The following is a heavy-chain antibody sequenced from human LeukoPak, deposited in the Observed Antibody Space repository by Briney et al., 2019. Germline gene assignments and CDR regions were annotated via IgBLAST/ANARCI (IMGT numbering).Heavy chain of an antibody. D-gene: IGHD2-2*01. CDR1: GGSISGHY. V-gene: IGHV4-4*07. CDR3: ARYCSSCSHKALDN. J-gene: IGHJ4*02. CDR2: IYMTGST. Sequence: SETLSLTCTVSGGSISGHYWSWIRQPAAKGLEWMGRIYMTGSTNYNPSLKSRVTMSVDMSKNQFSLKLSSVTPADTALYYCARYCSSCSHKALDNWGQGTLVTVSS.